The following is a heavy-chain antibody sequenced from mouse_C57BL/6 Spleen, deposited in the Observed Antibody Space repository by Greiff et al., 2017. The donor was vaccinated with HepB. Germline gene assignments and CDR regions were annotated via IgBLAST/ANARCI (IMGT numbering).Heavy chain of an antibody. J-gene: IGHJ2*01. CDR1: GYTFTDYY. D-gene: IGHD2-4*01. CDR3: ARSPYYDYDGYFDY. Sequence: EVQLQQSGPVLVKPGASVKMSCKASGYTFTDYYMNWVKQSPGKSLEWIGVINPYNGGTSYNQKFKGKATLTVDKSSSTAYMELNSLTSEDSAVYYCARSPYYDYDGYFDYWGQGTTLTVSS. V-gene: IGHV1-19*01. CDR2: INPYNGGT.